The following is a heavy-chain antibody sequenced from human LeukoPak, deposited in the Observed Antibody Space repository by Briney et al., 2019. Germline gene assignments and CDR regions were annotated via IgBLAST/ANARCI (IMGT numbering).Heavy chain of an antibody. D-gene: IGHD3-3*01. CDR2: IYYSGNT. J-gene: IGHJ4*02. Sequence: SETLSLTCTVSGVSISSSNSYWGWIRQPPGKGLEWIGSIYYSGNTYYNASLKSQVSISIDTSKNQFSLKLTSVTAADTAVYYCARDRTSYYDFWSGPKDYWGQGTLVTVSS. V-gene: IGHV4-39*02. CDR3: ARDRTSYYDFWSGPKDY. CDR1: GVSISSSNSY.